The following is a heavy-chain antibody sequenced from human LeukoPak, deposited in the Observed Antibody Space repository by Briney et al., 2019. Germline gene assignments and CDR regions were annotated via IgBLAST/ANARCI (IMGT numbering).Heavy chain of an antibody. CDR3: AKRNTMVRGGPCFDY. D-gene: IGHD3-10*01. CDR2: IFGNGDTT. J-gene: IGHJ4*02. V-gene: IGHV3-23*01. CDR1: GFSFSSYA. Sequence: KSGGSLRLSCAASGFSFSSYAMNWVRQAPGKGLEWVSIIFGNGDTTYYADSVKGRFTVSRDNSKDTLYLQMNDLRPDDTAIYYCAKRNTMVRGGPCFDYWGQGLLVTVSS.